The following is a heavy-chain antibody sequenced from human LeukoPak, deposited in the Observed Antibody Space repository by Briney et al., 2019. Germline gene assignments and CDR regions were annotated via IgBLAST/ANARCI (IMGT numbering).Heavy chain of an antibody. CDR2: IYENGGTT. V-gene: IGHV3-23*01. J-gene: IGHJ6*02. Sequence: PGGSLRLSCVGSGFTFRSHAMSWVRQAPEKGLEFVSGIYENGGTTYYADSVKGRFSISRDNSKNTLYLQMDGLRGEDTAVYYCVRSPWDLSYGMDVWGQGTTVTVSS. CDR3: VRSPWDLSYGMDV. CDR1: GFTFRSHA. D-gene: IGHD2/OR15-2a*01.